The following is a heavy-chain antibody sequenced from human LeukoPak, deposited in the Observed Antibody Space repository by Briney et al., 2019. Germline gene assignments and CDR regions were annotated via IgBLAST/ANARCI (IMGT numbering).Heavy chain of an antibody. J-gene: IGHJ6*03. Sequence: SETLSLTCTVSGGSIGTYYWSWIRQPPGKGLEWIGYIYVTGTRYNPPLQSRVTISVDRSRNQFFLKMSSVTAADTAVYYCARHIGGGIEDMDVWGKGTKVIVSS. D-gene: IGHD3-16*02. CDR2: IYVTGT. V-gene: IGHV4-59*08. CDR3: ARHIGGGIEDMDV. CDR1: GGSIGTYY.